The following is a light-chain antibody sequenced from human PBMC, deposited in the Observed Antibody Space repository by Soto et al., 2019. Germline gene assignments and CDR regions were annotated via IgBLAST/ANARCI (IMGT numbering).Light chain of an antibody. Sequence: QSVLTQPASVSGSPGQSITISCTGTNSDVGGYNYVSWYQHHPGKAPKLMIYEVSNRPSGVSYRFSGSKSGNTASLTISGLQAEDEADYYCISHTSSSTYVVFGGGTQLTVL. CDR3: ISHTSSSTYVV. CDR2: EVS. J-gene: IGLJ2*01. CDR1: NSDVGGYNY. V-gene: IGLV2-14*01.